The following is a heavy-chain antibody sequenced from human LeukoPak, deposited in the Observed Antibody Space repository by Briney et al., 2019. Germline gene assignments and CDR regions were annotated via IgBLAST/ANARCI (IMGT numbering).Heavy chain of an antibody. J-gene: IGHJ4*02. CDR2: IIPIFGTA. CDR3: AAPRTYYYDSSGYFDY. V-gene: IGHV1-69*13. D-gene: IGHD3-22*01. CDR1: GGTFSSYA. Sequence: ASVKVSCKASGGTFSSYAISWVRQAPGQGLEWMGGIIPIFGTANYAQKFQGRVTITADESTSTAYMELSSLRSEDTAVYYCAAPRTYYYDSSGYFDYWGQGTLVTVSS.